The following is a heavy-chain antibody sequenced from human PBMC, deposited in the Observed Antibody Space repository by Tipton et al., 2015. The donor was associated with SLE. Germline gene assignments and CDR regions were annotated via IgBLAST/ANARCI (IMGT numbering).Heavy chain of an antibody. V-gene: IGHV4-39*07. D-gene: IGHD1-1*01. CDR3: SRGTTWFDP. J-gene: IGHJ5*02. CDR2: INHSGTT. Sequence: TLSLTCTVSGGSISRSSYYWSWIRQPAGKGLEWIGEINHSGTTNYNPSLKSRVTISSDTSKNQFSLRLNSVTASDTAVYYCSRGTTWFDPWGQGTLVTVSS. CDR1: GGSISRSSYY.